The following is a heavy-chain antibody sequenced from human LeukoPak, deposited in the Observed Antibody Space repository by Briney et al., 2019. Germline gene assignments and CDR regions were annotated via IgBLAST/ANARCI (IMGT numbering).Heavy chain of an antibody. CDR1: GFTFSTYE. CDR2: IYYSGST. V-gene: IGHV4-39*01. CDR3: ARLDYDILTGYSYGFYFDY. D-gene: IGHD3-9*01. J-gene: IGHJ4*02. Sequence: GSLRLSCAASGFTFSTYEMNWVRQAPGKGLEWIGSIYYSGSTYYNPSLKSRATISVDTSKNQFSLKLSSVTAADTAVYYCARLDYDILTGYSYGFYFDYWGQGTLVTVSS.